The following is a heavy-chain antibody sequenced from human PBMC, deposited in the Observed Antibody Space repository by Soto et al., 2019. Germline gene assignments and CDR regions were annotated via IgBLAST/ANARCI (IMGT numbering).Heavy chain of an antibody. CDR2: ISGSGGST. CDR3: AKDGSYRVAIILDY. Sequence: PGGSLRLSCAASGFTVSSSYAMSWVRQAPGKGLEWVSAISGSGGSTYYADSVKGRFTISRDNSKNTLYLQMNSLRAEDTAVYYCAKDGSYRVAIILDYWGQGPLVTVSS. CDR1: GFTVSSSYA. D-gene: IGHD3-3*01. V-gene: IGHV3-23*01. J-gene: IGHJ4*02.